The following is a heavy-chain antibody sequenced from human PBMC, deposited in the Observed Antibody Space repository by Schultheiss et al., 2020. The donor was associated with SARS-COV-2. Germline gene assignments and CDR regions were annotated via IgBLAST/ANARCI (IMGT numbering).Heavy chain of an antibody. V-gene: IGHV4-34*01. CDR2: INHSGST. CDR3: ARSDGWRHQNPFDY. D-gene: IGHD2-15*01. J-gene: IGHJ4*02. CDR1: GGSIRGYY. Sequence: SETLSLTCTVSGGSIRGYYWSWIRQPPGKGLEWIGEINHSGSTNYNPSLKSRVTISVDTSKNQFSLKLSSVTAADTAVYYCARSDGWRHQNPFDYWGQGTLVTVSS.